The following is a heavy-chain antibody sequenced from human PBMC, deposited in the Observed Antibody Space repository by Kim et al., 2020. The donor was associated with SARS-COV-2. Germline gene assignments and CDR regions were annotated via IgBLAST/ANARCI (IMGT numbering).Heavy chain of an antibody. CDR3: AKDGGLTMVRGVILGSFDY. D-gene: IGHD3-10*01. Sequence: GGSLRLSCAASGFTFSSYAMSWVRQAPGKGLEWVSAISGSGGSTYYADSVKGRFTISRDNSKNTLYLQMNSLRAEDTAVYYCAKDGGLTMVRGVILGSFDYWGQGTLVTVSS. CDR2: ISGSGGST. V-gene: IGHV3-23*01. J-gene: IGHJ4*02. CDR1: GFTFSSYA.